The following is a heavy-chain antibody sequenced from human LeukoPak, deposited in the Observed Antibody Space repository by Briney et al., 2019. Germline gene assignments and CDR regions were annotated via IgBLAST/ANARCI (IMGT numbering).Heavy chain of an antibody. J-gene: IGHJ3*02. V-gene: IGHV1-8*03. D-gene: IGHD6-13*01. CDR2: MNPNSGNT. CDR3: ARVAGIAAAGGDAFDI. CDR1: GYTFTSYG. Sequence: GASVKVSCKASGYTFTSYGISWVRQATGQGLEWMGWMNPNSGNTGYAQKFQGRVTITRNTSISTAYMELSSLRSEDTAVYYCARVAGIAAAGGDAFDIWGQGTMVTVSS.